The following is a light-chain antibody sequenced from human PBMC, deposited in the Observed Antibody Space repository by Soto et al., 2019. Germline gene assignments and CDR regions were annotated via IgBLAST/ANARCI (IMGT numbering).Light chain of an antibody. V-gene: IGLV2-14*03. CDR1: SSDVGAYNY. J-gene: IGLJ2*01. CDR3: SSYTNSDNLVV. Sequence: QSVLTQPASVSGSPGQSITISCTGTSSDVGAYNYVSWYQQHPGKAPQLMIYDVSNRPSGVSGRFPGSKSGNTASLTISGLQAEDEADYYCSSYTNSDNLVVFGGGTKLTVL. CDR2: DVS.